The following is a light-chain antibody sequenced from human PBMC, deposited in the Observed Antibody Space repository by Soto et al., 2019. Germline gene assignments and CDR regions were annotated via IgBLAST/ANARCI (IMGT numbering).Light chain of an antibody. V-gene: IGKV1-5*01. CDR3: RQYKTYSWT. CDR1: QSISSW. J-gene: IGKJ1*01. Sequence: DIQMTQSPSTPSASVGERGTITCRASQSISSWLAWYQQKPGKAPKLLIYDASSLESGVPSRFSGSGSGTEFTLTISSLQPDDFATFYCRQYKTYSWTFGQGTKVDIK. CDR2: DAS.